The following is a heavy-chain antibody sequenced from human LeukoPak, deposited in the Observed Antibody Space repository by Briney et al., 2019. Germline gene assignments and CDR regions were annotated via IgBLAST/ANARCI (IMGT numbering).Heavy chain of an antibody. D-gene: IGHD5-18*01. CDR1: GGSISSHY. V-gene: IGHV4-59*11. CDR2: IYYSGST. CDR3: ARFRGYSYGDFDY. Sequence: SETLSLTCTVSGGSISSHYWSWIRQPPGKGLEWIGYIYYSGSTNYNPSLKSRVTISVDTSKNQFSLKLSSVTAADTAVYYCARFRGYSYGDFDYWGQGTLVTVSS. J-gene: IGHJ4*02.